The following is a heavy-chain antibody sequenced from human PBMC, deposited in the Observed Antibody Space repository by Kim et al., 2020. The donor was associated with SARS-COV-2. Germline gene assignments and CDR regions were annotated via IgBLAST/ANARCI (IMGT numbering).Heavy chain of an antibody. CDR2: ISSSSSYI. J-gene: IGHJ4*02. CDR1: GFTFSSYS. D-gene: IGHD3-10*01. Sequence: GGSLRLFCAASGFTFSSYSMNWVRQAPGKGLEWVSSISSSSSYIYYADSVKGRFTISRDNAKNSLYLQMNSLRAEDTAVYYCARVVGYGSGSYPYYFDYWGQGTLVTVSS. CDR3: ARVVGYGSGSYPYYFDY. V-gene: IGHV3-21*01.